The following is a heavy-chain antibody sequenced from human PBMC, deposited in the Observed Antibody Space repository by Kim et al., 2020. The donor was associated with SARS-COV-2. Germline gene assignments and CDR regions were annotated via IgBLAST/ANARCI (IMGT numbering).Heavy chain of an antibody. CDR2: ISSSSSYI. Sequence: GGSLRLSCAASGFTFSSYSMNWVRQAPGKGLEWVSSISSSSSYIYYADSVKGRFTISRDNAKNSLYLQMNSLRAEDTAVYYCAREGTVVVAATAYYYYGMDVWGQGTTVTVSS. D-gene: IGHD2-15*01. CDR1: GFTFSSYS. V-gene: IGHV3-21*01. J-gene: IGHJ6*02. CDR3: AREGTVVVAATAYYYYGMDV.